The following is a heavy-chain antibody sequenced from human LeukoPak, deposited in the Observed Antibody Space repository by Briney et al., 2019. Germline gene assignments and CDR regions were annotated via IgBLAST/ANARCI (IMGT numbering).Heavy chain of an antibody. CDR2: INPSGGST. J-gene: IGHJ3*02. CDR1: GYTFTSYY. D-gene: IGHD6-6*01. Sequence: ASVKVSCKASGYTFTSYYMHWVRQAPGQGLEWMGIINPSGGSTSYAQKLQGRVTMTRDTSTSTVYMELSSLRSEDTAVYYCARSRVAARRYDAFDIWGQGTMVTVSS. V-gene: IGHV1-46*01. CDR3: ARSRVAARRYDAFDI.